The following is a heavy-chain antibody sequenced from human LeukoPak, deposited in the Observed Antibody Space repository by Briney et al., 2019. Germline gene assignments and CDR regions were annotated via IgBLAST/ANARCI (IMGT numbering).Heavy chain of an antibody. V-gene: IGHV1-24*01. CDR2: FDPEDGET. J-gene: IGHJ4*02. Sequence: ASVKVSCKFSGYTLTELSMHWVRQAPGKGLEWMGGFDPEDGETIYAQKFQGRVTMTEDTSTDTAYMELSSLRSEDTAVYYCATFEGATPPFDYWGQGTLVTVSS. CDR3: ATFEGATPPFDY. D-gene: IGHD1-26*01. CDR1: GYTLTELS.